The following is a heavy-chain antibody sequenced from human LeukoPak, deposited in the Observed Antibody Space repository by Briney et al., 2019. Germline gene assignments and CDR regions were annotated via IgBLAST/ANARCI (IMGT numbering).Heavy chain of an antibody. CDR3: AKATIFGVVIISGYFDY. D-gene: IGHD3-3*01. CDR1: GFSFSNYA. V-gene: IGHV3-23*01. CDR2: ISGSGGST. Sequence: SGGSLRLSCAASGFSFSNYAMSWVRQAPGKGLEWVSAISGSGGSTYYADSVKGRFTISRDNSKNTLYLQMNSLRAEDTAVYYCAKATIFGVVIISGYFDYWGQGTLVTVSS. J-gene: IGHJ4*02.